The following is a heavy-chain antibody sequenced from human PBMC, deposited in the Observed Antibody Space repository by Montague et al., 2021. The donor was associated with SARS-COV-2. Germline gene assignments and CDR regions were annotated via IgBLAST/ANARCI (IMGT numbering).Heavy chain of an antibody. CDR1: GGSFSEYY. V-gene: IGHV4-34*01. CDR3: ARGLLRYFFD. J-gene: IGHJ6*02. D-gene: IGHD3-9*01. CDR2: FNYTGST. Sequence: SETLSLTCTVFGGSFSEYYWTWIRQSPGKGLEWIGEFNYTGSTNYNPSLKSRVTISVDTSKKHFSLKLTSMTAADTAIYYCARGLLRYFFDWGQGTTVTVS.